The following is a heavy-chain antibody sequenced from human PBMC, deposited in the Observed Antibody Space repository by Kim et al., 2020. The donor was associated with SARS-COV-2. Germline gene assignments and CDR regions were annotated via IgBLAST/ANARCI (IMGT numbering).Heavy chain of an antibody. Sequence: GGSLRLSCAASGFTFSSYSMNWVRQAPGKGLEWVSYISSSSSTIYYADSVKGRFTISRDNAKNSLYLQMNSLRDEDTAVYYCARGGGYSSSWYPLFDYWGQGTLVTVSS. J-gene: IGHJ4*02. CDR2: ISSSSSTI. CDR1: GFTFSSYS. D-gene: IGHD6-13*01. CDR3: ARGGGYSSSWYPLFDY. V-gene: IGHV3-48*02.